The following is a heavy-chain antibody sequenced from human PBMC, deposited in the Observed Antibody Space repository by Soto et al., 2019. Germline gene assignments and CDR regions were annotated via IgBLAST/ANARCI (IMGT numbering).Heavy chain of an antibody. V-gene: IGHV4-59*01. CDR3: AGTYYDILTGYYTPYYFDY. Sequence: SETLSLTCTVSGGSISSYYWSWIRQSPGKGLEWIGYIYYSGSTNYNPSLKSRVTISVDTSKNQFSLKLSSVTAADTAVYYCAGTYYDILTGYYTPYYFDYWGQGTLLTVSS. CDR2: IYYSGST. CDR1: GGSISSYY. J-gene: IGHJ4*02. D-gene: IGHD3-9*01.